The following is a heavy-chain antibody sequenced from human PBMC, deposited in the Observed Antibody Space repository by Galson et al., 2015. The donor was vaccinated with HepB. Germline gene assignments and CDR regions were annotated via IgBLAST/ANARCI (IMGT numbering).Heavy chain of an antibody. J-gene: IGHJ4*02. D-gene: IGHD2-15*01. CDR2: IIPILGIA. CDR1: GGTFSSYA. Sequence: SVKVSCKASGGTFSSYAISWVRQAPGQGLEWMGRIIPILGIANYAQKFQGRVTITADKSTSTAYMELSSLRSEDTAVYYCARALVVVAASLGYWGQGTLVTVSS. CDR3: ARALVVVAASLGY. V-gene: IGHV1-69*04.